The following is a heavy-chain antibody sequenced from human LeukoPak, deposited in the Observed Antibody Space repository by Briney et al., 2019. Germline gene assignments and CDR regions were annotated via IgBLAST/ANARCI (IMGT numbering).Heavy chain of an antibody. CDR1: GFTFSSYS. V-gene: IGHV3-21*04. Sequence: PGGSLRLSCAASGFTFSSYSMNWVRQAPGKGLEWVSSISSSSSYIYYADSVKGRFTISRDNAKNSLYLQMNSLRAEDTAVYYCARALPPGVYSSSSNWFDPWGQGTLVTVSS. CDR3: ARALPPGVYSSSSNWFDP. D-gene: IGHD6-6*01. CDR2: ISSSSSYI. J-gene: IGHJ5*02.